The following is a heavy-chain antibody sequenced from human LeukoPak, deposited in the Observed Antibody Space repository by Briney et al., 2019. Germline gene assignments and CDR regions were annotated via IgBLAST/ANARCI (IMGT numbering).Heavy chain of an antibody. CDR1: GFTFSSHD. Sequence: GGSLRLSCAASGFTFSSHDMNWVRQAPWKGLEWVSSITTATSSYIYYADSVKGRFTISRDDAKNSLYLRMDSLRAEDTAVYYCARDYGGPHYFDYWGQGTLVTVSS. D-gene: IGHD2-15*01. CDR2: ITTATSSYI. J-gene: IGHJ4*02. V-gene: IGHV3-21*01. CDR3: ARDYGGPHYFDY.